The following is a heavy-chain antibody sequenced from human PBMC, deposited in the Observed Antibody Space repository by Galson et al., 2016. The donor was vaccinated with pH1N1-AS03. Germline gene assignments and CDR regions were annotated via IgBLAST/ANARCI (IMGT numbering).Heavy chain of an antibody. D-gene: IGHD3-22*01. CDR1: GFTVSNNY. CDR3: ARDTYESRG. Sequence: SLRLSCAASGFTVSNNYMSWVRQAPGKGLEWVSVIYSRGNTFYADSVKGRFTISRDNSKNTLYLQMNSLRAEDTAVYYCARDTYESRGGGQRTQVTVSS. CDR2: IYSRGNT. J-gene: IGHJ4*02. V-gene: IGHV3-66*01.